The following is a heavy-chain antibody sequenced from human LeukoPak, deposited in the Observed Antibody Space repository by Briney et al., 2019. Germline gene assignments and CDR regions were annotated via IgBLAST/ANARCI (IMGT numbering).Heavy chain of an antibody. V-gene: IGHV4-39*01. D-gene: IGHD6-19*01. CDR2: IYYSGST. J-gene: IGHJ5*02. Sequence: PSETLSLTCTVSGGSISSSSYYWGWLRQPPGKGLEWIGSIYYSGSTYYNPSLKSRFTISVDTSKNQFSLKLSSVTAASTAVYFCARHPDISSMGYSSGWPRPYNWFDRWGQGTLVTVSS. CDR1: GGSISSSSYY. CDR3: ARHPDISSMGYSSGWPRPYNWFDR.